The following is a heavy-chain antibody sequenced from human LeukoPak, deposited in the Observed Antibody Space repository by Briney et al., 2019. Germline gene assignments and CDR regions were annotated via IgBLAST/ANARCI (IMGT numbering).Heavy chain of an antibody. J-gene: IGHJ4*02. CDR1: GDSVSSNSVA. CDR3: ARDRGSLRYYFDY. V-gene: IGHV6-1*01. D-gene: IGHD1-26*01. CDR2: PYCRSKWYN. Sequence: SQTLSLTCPLSGDSVSSNSVAWNWIRQSPSRGLEWLGRPYCRSKWYNDYALSVKRRITINPDTSKNQFSLQLNSVTPEDTAVYYCARDRGSLRYYFDYWGQGTLVTVSS.